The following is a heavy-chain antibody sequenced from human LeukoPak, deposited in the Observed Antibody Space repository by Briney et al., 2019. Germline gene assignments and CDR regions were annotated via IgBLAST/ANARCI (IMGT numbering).Heavy chain of an antibody. D-gene: IGHD2-15*01. CDR1: GFSFSSYS. CDR2: ISGSSNTI. Sequence: GGSLRLSCAASGFSFSSYSMDWVRQAPGKGLEWLSYISGSSNTIYYADSVKGRFTISRDNAMNSQYLQMNSLRAEDTAVYYCARESLGYCSGSTCYYFYMDFWGKGTTVTVSS. CDR3: ARESLGYCSGSTCYYFYMDF. V-gene: IGHV3-48*04. J-gene: IGHJ6*03.